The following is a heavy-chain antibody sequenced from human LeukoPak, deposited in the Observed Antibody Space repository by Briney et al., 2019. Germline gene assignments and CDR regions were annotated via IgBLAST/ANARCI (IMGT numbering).Heavy chain of an antibody. CDR2: INPNSGGT. V-gene: IGHV1-2*04. J-gene: IGHJ4*02. Sequence: ASVKVPCKASGYTFTGYYMHWVRQAPGQGLEWMGWINPNSGGTNYAQKFQGWVTMTRDTSISTAYMELSRLRSDDTAVYYCARDRRDGDETFDYWGQGTLVTVSS. CDR1: GYTFTGYY. CDR3: ARDRRDGDETFDY. D-gene: IGHD4-17*01.